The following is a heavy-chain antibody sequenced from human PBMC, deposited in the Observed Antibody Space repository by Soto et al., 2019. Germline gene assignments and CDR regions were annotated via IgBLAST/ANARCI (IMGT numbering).Heavy chain of an antibody. D-gene: IGHD6-13*01. CDR3: ARGHRPYGSNWPYYYSGMDV. Sequence: EVQLVESGGGLVKPGGSLRLSCAASGFSFSSYTMNWVRQSPGKGLDWVSSISSSSSYIYFADSVKGRFTISRDNAKNSLSLQMNSLRARDTAVYYCARGHRPYGSNWPYYYSGMDVWGQGTTVTVSS. V-gene: IGHV3-21*01. J-gene: IGHJ6*02. CDR1: GFSFSSYT. CDR2: ISSSSSYI.